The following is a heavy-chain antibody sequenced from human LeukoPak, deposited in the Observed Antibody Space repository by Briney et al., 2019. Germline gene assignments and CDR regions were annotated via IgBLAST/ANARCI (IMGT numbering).Heavy chain of an antibody. CDR1: GYTFTIYG. D-gene: IGHD1-26*01. CDR3: ARAWYSGNYPVDY. CDR2: ISAYNGNT. J-gene: IGHJ4*02. Sequence: ASVTVSFKASGYTFTIYGITWVRQAPGQGLEWMGWISAYNGNTNYAQKLQGRVTMTTDTSTSTAYMELRSLRSDDTAVYYCARAWYSGNYPVDYWGQGTLVTVSS. V-gene: IGHV1-18*01.